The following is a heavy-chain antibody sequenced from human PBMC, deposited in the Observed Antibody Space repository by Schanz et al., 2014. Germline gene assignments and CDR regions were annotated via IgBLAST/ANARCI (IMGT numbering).Heavy chain of an antibody. CDR2: IYASGAT. CDR1: GFTFSSYG. J-gene: IGHJ4*02. CDR3: AKDPSHGDYDYYFDY. V-gene: IGHV3-NL1*01. D-gene: IGHD3-22*01. Sequence: QVQLVESGGGVVQPGRSLRLSCAASGFTFSSYGMHWVRQAPGKGLEWVSTIYASGATYYADSVKRRFTISRDISKNTLYLQMNSLRAEDTAVYYCAKDPSHGDYDYYFDYWGQGTLVTVSS.